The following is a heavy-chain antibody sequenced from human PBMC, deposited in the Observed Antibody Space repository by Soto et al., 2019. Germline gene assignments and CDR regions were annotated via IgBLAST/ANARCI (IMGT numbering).Heavy chain of an antibody. CDR2: IRGSGGTT. V-gene: IGHV3-23*04. CDR1: GFTFSSYA. CDR3: AKGRGIVAANSAFDI. Sequence: VQLVESGGGVVQPGRSLRLSCAASGFTFSSYAMSWVRQAPGKGLEWVSAIRGSGGTTYYADSVKGRFTISRDNSKNTQYLQMNSLRAEDTAVYYCAKGRGIVAANSAFDIWGQGTMVTVSS. D-gene: IGHD6-13*01. J-gene: IGHJ3*02.